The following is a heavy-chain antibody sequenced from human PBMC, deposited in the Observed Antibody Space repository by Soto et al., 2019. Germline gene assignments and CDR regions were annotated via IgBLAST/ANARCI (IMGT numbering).Heavy chain of an antibody. Sequence: RSLTCAVYGGSFSGYYWSWIRQPPGKGLEWIGEINHSGSTNYNPSLKSRVTISVDTSKNQFSLKLSSVTAADTAVYYCARVSGYYNNWFDPWGQGTLVTVSS. J-gene: IGHJ5*02. CDR2: INHSGST. CDR3: ARVSGYYNNWFDP. CDR1: GGSFSGYY. V-gene: IGHV4-34*01. D-gene: IGHD3-22*01.